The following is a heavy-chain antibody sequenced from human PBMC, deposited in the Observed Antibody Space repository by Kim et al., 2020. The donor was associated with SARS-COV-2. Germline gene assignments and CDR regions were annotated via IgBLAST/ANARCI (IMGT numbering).Heavy chain of an antibody. CDR2: VSYSGRS. Sequence: SETLSLTCSVSGGSITTTVYSWGWIRQPPGKGLEWIGSVSYSGRSPYNPSLRSRVTTSLDRSKNQFSLKLTSVTAADTANYYCWRFFQQQVADSWCPGTL. CDR3: WRFFQQQVADS. V-gene: IGHV4-39*07. D-gene: IGHD6-13*01. J-gene: IGHJ4*02. CDR1: GGSITTTVYS.